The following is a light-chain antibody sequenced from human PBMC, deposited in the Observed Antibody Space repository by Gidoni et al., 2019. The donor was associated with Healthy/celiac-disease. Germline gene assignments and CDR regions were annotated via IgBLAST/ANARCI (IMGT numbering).Light chain of an antibody. CDR3: QQYNSFT. CDR1: QSISSW. V-gene: IGKV1-5*03. CDR2: KAS. Sequence: DIQMTQSPSTLSASVGDRVTITCRASQSISSWLAWYQQKPGKAPKRLIYKASSLESGVPSSFSGSGSGTEFTLTISSLQPDDFATYYCQQYNSFTFGPGTKVDIK. J-gene: IGKJ3*01.